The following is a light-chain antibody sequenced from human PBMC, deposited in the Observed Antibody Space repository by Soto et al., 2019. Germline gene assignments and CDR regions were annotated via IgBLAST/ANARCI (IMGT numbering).Light chain of an antibody. J-gene: IGKJ1*01. CDR2: GAS. CDR3: QQYNNWPLWT. CDR1: QSVSNY. Sequence: EIVLTQSPATLSLSPGERATLSCRASQSVSNYFAWYQQKPGQAPRLLIYGASSRATGIPARFSGSGSGTEFTLTISSLQSEDVAVYYCQQYNNWPLWTFGQGTKVDIK. V-gene: IGKV3D-15*01.